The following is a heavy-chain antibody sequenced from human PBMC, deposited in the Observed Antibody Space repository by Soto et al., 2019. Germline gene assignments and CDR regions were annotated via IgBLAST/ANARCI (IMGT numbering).Heavy chain of an antibody. CDR2: IYYSGST. J-gene: IGHJ4*02. D-gene: IGHD3-10*01. CDR3: ATLWFGESPY. CDR1: GGSISSSSYY. Sequence: SETLSLTCTVSGGSISSSSYYWGWIRQPPGKGLEWIGSIYYSGSTYYNPSLKSRVTISVDTSKNQFSLKLSSVTAADTAVYYCATLWFGESPYWGQGTLVTVS. V-gene: IGHV4-39*01.